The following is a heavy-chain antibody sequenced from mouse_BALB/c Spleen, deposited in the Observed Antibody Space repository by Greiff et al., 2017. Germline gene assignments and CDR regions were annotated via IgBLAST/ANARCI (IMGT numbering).Heavy chain of an antibody. V-gene: IGHV14-1*02. J-gene: IGHJ3*01. CDR1: GFNIKDYY. Sequence: VQLQQSGAELVRPGALVKLSCKASGFNIKDYYMHWVKQRPEQGLEWIGWIDPENGNTIYDPKFQGKASITADTSSNTAYLQLSILTSEDTAVYYCASPYYGSSYWFAYWGQGTLVTVSA. D-gene: IGHD1-1*01. CDR2: IDPENGNT. CDR3: ASPYYGSSYWFAY.